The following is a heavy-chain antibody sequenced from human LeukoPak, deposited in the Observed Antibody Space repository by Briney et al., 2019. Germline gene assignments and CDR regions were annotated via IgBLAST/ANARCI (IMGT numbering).Heavy chain of an antibody. D-gene: IGHD4-23*01. Sequence: SETLSLTCTVSGGSISSFYWSWIRQPAGKGLEWIGRIYTSGSTNYNPSLKSRVTMSVDTSKNQFSLKLTSVTAADTAVYYCAMGLAWKLDYWGQGTLVTVSS. CDR3: AMGLAWKLDY. CDR1: GGSISSFY. J-gene: IGHJ4*02. V-gene: IGHV4-4*07. CDR2: IYTSGST.